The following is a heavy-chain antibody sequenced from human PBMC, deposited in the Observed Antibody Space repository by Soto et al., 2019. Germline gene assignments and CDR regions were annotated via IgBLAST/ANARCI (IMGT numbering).Heavy chain of an antibody. Sequence: EVQLVESGGGLVQPGGSLRLSCAAAGFIFSDYDMNWVRQAPGKGLEWVSYISSSGSTIDYADSVKGRFTISRDNTKNSLYLQMNSLRAEDTAVYYCAREVDIVASFYYYGMDVWGQGTTVTVSS. V-gene: IGHV3-48*03. CDR3: AREVDIVASFYYYGMDV. D-gene: IGHD5-12*01. J-gene: IGHJ6*02. CDR1: GFIFSDYD. CDR2: ISSSGSTI.